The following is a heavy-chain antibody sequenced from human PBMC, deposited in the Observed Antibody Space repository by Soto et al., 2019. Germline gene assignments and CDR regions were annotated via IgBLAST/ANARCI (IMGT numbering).Heavy chain of an antibody. CDR3: ARADTTMVTSEPLDY. D-gene: IGHD5-18*01. Sequence: QVQLVQSGAEVKKPGSSVKVSCKASGGTFSSNAISWVRQAPGQGFEWMGGIIPIFGTTNYAQKFQGRVTITADESTSTAYMELSSLRSEDTAVYFCARADTTMVTSEPLDYWGQGTLVTVSS. V-gene: IGHV1-69*12. CDR2: IIPIFGTT. CDR1: GGTFSSNA. J-gene: IGHJ4*02.